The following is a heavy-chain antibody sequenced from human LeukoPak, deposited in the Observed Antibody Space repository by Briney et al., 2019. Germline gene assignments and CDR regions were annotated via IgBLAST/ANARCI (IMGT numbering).Heavy chain of an antibody. Sequence: PGGSLRLSCAASGFTFSSYGMHWVRQAPGKGLGWVAFIRYDGSNKYYADSVKGRFTISRDNSKNTLYLQMNSLRAEDTAVYYCAKDRLGDYYDFWSGYYFDYWGQGTLVTVSS. CDR2: IRYDGSNK. J-gene: IGHJ4*02. CDR3: AKDRLGDYYDFWSGYYFDY. V-gene: IGHV3-30*02. CDR1: GFTFSSYG. D-gene: IGHD3-3*01.